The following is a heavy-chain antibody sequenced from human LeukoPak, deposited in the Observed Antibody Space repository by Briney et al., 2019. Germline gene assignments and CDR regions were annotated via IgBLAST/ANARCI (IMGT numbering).Heavy chain of an antibody. CDR2: ISDSGGRT. CDR1: GITLSNYG. V-gene: IGHV3-23*01. J-gene: IGHJ4*02. CDR3: AKRGVVIRVILVGFHKEAYYFDS. D-gene: IGHD3-22*01. Sequence: GGSLRLSCAVSGITLSNYGMGWVRQAPGKGLEWVAGISDSGGRTTYADSVKGRFTMSRDNPKNTLYLQMNSLGAEDTAVYFCAKRGVVIRVILVGFHKEAYYFDSWGQGALVTVSS.